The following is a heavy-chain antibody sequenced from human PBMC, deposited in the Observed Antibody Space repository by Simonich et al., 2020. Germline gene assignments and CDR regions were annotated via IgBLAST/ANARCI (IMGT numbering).Heavy chain of an antibody. CDR1: GFTFSSYG. CDR3: AKDLYYYGTSPWNAFDI. J-gene: IGHJ3*02. V-gene: IGHV3-30*18. Sequence: QVQLVESGGGVVQPGRSLRLSCAASGFTFSSYGMHWVRQAPGKGLEWVAGIWEDGSNKYYADSVKGRFTISRDNSKNTLYLQMNSLRAEDTAMYYCAKDLYYYGTSPWNAFDIWGQGTMVTVSS. D-gene: IGHD3-10*01. CDR2: IWEDGSNK.